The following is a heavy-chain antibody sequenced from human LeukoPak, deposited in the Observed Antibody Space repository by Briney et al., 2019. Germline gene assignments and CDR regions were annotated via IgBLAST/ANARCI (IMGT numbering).Heavy chain of an antibody. CDR2: ISWNSGSI. V-gene: IGHV3-9*01. J-gene: IGHJ6*02. CDR1: GFTFDDYA. Sequence: PGGSLRLSCAASGFTFDDYAMHWVRQAPGKGLECVSGISWNSGSIGYADSVKGRFTISRDNAKNSLYLQMNSLRAEDTALYYCAKDIQGDFWSGYYPRTYYYYGMDVWGQGTTVTVSS. D-gene: IGHD3-3*01. CDR3: AKDIQGDFWSGYYPRTYYYYGMDV.